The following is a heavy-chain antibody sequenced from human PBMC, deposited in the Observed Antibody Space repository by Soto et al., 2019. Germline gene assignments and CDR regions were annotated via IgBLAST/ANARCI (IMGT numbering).Heavy chain of an antibody. J-gene: IGHJ6*02. Sequence: PVGSLRLSCAASGFTFSSYAMHWVRQAPGKGLEWVAVISYDGSNKYYADSVKGRFTISRDNSKNTLYLQMNSLRAEDTAVYYCAREGPYYYGMDVWGQGTTVTVLL. CDR3: AREGPYYYGMDV. V-gene: IGHV3-30-3*01. CDR1: GFTFSSYA. CDR2: ISYDGSNK.